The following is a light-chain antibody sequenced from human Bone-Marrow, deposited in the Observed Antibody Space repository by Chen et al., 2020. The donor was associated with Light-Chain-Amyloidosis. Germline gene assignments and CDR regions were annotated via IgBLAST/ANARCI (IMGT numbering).Light chain of an antibody. V-gene: IGLV2-8*01. CDR3: SSYLGNNNWV. Sequence: QSALTQPPSASGSPGQSVTISCTGASSDVGGYTFVSWYQQHPGKAPKLMIHEVSKRPSGVPARFSGSKSGNTASLTVSGLQAEDEADYYCSSYLGNNNWVFGGGTKLTVL. CDR1: SSDVGGYTF. J-gene: IGLJ3*02. CDR2: EVS.